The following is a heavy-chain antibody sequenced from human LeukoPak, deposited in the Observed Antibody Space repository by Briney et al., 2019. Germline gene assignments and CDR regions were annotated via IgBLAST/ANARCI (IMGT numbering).Heavy chain of an antibody. Sequence: PSETLSLTCTVSSYSISSGYYWGWIRQPPGKGLEWIGSIFRSGRTYYNPSLKSRLTISVDTSKNQFSLNLNSVTAADTAIYYCARDPHDYSIIYFDYWGQGILVTVSS. CDR3: ARDPHDYSIIYFDY. V-gene: IGHV4-38-2*02. J-gene: IGHJ4*02. D-gene: IGHD4-11*01. CDR2: IFRSGRT. CDR1: SYSISSGYY.